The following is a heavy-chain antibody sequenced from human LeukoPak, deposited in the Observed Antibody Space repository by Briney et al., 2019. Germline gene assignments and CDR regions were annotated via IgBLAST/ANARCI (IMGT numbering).Heavy chain of an antibody. V-gene: IGHV3-74*01. CDR3: ARDPAITMIVVADDAFDI. Sequence: PGGSLRLSCAASGFTFSTYWMHWVRQDPGKGLVWVSRISSDASITSYADPVKGRFTISRDNAKNTLYLQMNSLRAEDTAVYYCARDPAITMIVVADDAFDIWGQGTMVTVSS. D-gene: IGHD3-22*01. CDR2: ISSDASIT. CDR1: GFTFSTYW. J-gene: IGHJ3*02.